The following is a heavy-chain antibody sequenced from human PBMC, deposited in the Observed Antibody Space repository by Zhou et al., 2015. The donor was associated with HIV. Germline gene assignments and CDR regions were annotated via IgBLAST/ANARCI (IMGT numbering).Heavy chain of an antibody. D-gene: IGHD3-22*01. CDR2: IGTAGDT. CDR3: ARGGAWPYYYDSSGYHFDY. V-gene: IGHV3-13*01. Sequence: VQLVESGGGVVQPGRSLRLSCAASGFTFSNYDIHWVRQATGKGLEWVSGIGTAGDTYYPGSVKGRFTISRENAKNSLYLQMNSLRAGDTAVYYCARGGAWPYYYDSSGYHFDYWGQGTLVTVSS. CDR1: GFTFSNYD. J-gene: IGHJ4*02.